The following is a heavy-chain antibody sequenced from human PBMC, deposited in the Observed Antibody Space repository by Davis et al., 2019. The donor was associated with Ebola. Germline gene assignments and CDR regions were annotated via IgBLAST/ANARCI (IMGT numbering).Heavy chain of an antibody. CDR3: ARYWSGYSYGFFDY. Sequence: SEALSLTCTVSGGSISSYYWSWIRQPPGKGLEWIGYIYYSGSTNYNPSLKSRVTISVDTSKNQFSLKLTSVTAADTAVYYCARYWSGYSYGFFDYWGQGTLVTVSS. V-gene: IGHV4-59*01. J-gene: IGHJ4*02. CDR1: GGSISSYY. CDR2: IYYSGST. D-gene: IGHD5-18*01.